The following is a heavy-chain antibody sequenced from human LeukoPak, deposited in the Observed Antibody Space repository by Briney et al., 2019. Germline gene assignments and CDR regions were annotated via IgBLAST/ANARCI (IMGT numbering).Heavy chain of an antibody. Sequence: GGSLRLSCAASGFTFSNAWMNWVRQAPGKGLEWVGRIKSKTDGGTTDYAAPVKGRFTISRDNSKNTLYLQMNSLRAEDTAVYYCARSYDSSGDWFLGYWGQGTLVTVSS. D-gene: IGHD3-22*01. CDR2: IKSKTDGGTT. J-gene: IGHJ4*02. CDR1: GFTFSNAW. V-gene: IGHV3-15*07. CDR3: ARSYDSSGDWFLGY.